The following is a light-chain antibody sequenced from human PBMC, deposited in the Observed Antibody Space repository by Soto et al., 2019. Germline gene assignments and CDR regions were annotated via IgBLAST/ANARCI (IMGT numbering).Light chain of an antibody. CDR3: QQSSSTPPVT. Sequence: DIQMTQSPSSLSASVGDRVTITCRASQRITKFLNWYQLKPGKAPKLLIYAASRLQSGVPSRFSGSGSGTDFTLTISSLQPEDFATYYCQQSSSTPPVTFGGGTKVEIK. CDR1: QRITKF. J-gene: IGKJ4*01. CDR2: AAS. V-gene: IGKV1-39*01.